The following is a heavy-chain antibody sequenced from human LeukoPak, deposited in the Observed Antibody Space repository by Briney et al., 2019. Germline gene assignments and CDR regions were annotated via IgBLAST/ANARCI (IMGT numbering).Heavy chain of an antibody. CDR3: AKGHLPTVTYDPYYYYGMDV. CDR1: GFTFSSYG. Sequence: PGGSLRLSCAASGFTFSSYGMHWVRQAPGKGLEWVAVIWYDGSNKYYADSVKGRFTISRDNSKNTLYLQMNSLRAEDTALYYCAKGHLPTVTYDPYYYYGMDVWGQGTTVTVSS. J-gene: IGHJ6*02. V-gene: IGHV3-30*02. CDR2: IWYDGSNK. D-gene: IGHD4-17*01.